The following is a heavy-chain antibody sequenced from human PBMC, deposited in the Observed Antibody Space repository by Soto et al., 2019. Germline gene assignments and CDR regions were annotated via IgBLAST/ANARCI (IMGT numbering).Heavy chain of an antibody. V-gene: IGHV3-74*01. Sequence: PGGSLRLSCAASGFTFSSYWMHWVRQAPGKGLVWVSRINSDGSSTSYADSVKGRFTISRDNAKNTLYLQMNSLRAEDTAVYYCAREVRDNGVTMVRGVIITGYYYYMDVWGKGTTVTVSS. CDR1: GFTFSSYW. CDR3: AREVRDNGVTMVRGVIITGYYYYMDV. J-gene: IGHJ6*03. D-gene: IGHD3-10*01. CDR2: INSDGSST.